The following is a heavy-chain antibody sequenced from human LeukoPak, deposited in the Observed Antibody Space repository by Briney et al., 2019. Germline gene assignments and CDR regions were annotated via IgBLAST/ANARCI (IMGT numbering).Heavy chain of an antibody. CDR2: TSGGGDGA. CDR3: AKRTRGYSYGTLDY. Sequence: PGGSLRLSCAASGFSFSTCAMNWVRQAPGKGLEWVSTTSGGGDGALYADSVKGRFTISRDNSKNTLFLQMNSLRAEDTAVYYCAKRTRGYSYGTLDYWGQGTLVTVSS. CDR1: GFSFSTCA. J-gene: IGHJ4*02. D-gene: IGHD5-18*01. V-gene: IGHV3-23*01.